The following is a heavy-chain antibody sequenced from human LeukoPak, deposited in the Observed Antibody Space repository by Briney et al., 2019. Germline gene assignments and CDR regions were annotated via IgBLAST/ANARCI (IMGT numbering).Heavy chain of an antibody. Sequence: PGGSLRLSCAASGFTFSSYSMNWVRQAPGEGLEWVSSISSSSSYIYYADSVKGRFTISRDNAKNSLYLQMNSLRAEDTAVYYCARDTEGRGDIVATIAIYYYYGMDVWGQGTTVTVSS. D-gene: IGHD5-12*01. J-gene: IGHJ6*02. CDR3: ARDTEGRGDIVATIAIYYYYGMDV. CDR1: GFTFSSYS. V-gene: IGHV3-21*01. CDR2: ISSSSSYI.